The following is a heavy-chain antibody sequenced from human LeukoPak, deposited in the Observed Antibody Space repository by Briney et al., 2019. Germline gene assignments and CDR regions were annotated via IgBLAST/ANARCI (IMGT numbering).Heavy chain of an antibody. CDR1: GGSISSGSSF. V-gene: IGHV4-39*07. D-gene: IGHD4-23*01. J-gene: IGHJ4*02. Sequence: SGTLSLTCTVSGGSISSGSSFWVWIRQPPGKGLEWIGRIYYSGNTYYNPSLKSRVTISVDTSKNQFSLKLNSVTAADTAVYYCARDREEYGGDFDYWGQGTLVTVSS. CDR3: ARDREEYGGDFDY. CDR2: IYYSGNT.